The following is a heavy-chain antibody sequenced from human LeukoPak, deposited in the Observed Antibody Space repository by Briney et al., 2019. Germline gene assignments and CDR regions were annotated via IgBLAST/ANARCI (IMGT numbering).Heavy chain of an antibody. CDR2: INHSGST. Sequence: SETLSLTCAVYGGSFSGYYWSWIRQPPGKGLEWIGEINHSGSTNYNPSLKSRVTISIDTAKNQFSVKLSSVTAADTAVYYCERGTSWRGYCSSTSCHRVWLDPWGQGTLVTVSS. J-gene: IGHJ5*02. D-gene: IGHD2-2*02. V-gene: IGHV4-34*01. CDR1: GGSFSGYY. CDR3: ERGTSWRGYCSSTSCHRVWLDP.